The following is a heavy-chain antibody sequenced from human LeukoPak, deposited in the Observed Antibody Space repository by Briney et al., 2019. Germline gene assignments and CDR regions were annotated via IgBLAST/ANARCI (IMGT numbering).Heavy chain of an antibody. CDR3: ARDLHPYCSNTSCYFGRWFDP. CDR1: GGTFSSYA. J-gene: IGHJ5*02. CDR2: IIPILGIA. D-gene: IGHD2-2*01. Sequence: SVKVSCKASGGTFSSYAISWVRQAPGQGLEWMGRIIPILGIANYAQKFQGRATITADKSTSTAYMELSSLRSEDTAVYYCARDLHPYCSNTSCYFGRWFDPWGQGTLVTVSS. V-gene: IGHV1-69*04.